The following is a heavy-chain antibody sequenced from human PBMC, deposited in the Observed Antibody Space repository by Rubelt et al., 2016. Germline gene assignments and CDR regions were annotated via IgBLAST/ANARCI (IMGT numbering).Heavy chain of an antibody. D-gene: IGHD2-2*01. Sequence: QVQLVESGGGVVQPGRSLRLSCAASGFTFSSYAMHWVRQAPGKGLEWVAVISYDGSNKYYEDYVKGRFTISRDNSKNTLYLQMNSLRAEDTAVYYCAREITPADLDWGQGTLVTVSS. CDR3: AREITPADLD. V-gene: IGHV3-30*04. CDR2: ISYDGSNK. J-gene: IGHJ4*02. CDR1: GFTFSSYA.